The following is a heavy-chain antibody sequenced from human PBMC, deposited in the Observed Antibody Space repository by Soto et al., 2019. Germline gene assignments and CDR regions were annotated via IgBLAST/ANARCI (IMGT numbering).Heavy chain of an antibody. J-gene: IGHJ5*02. CDR2: ISTYSGDT. CDR1: GYTSFTYA. Sequence: QVHLVQSGVEVKTPGASVKVSCQASGYTSFTYAISWVRQAPGQGLEWMGWISTYSGDTKYAQKFQGRVTMTTDTSTTTAYLELRSLRSDDTAGYYCARHHGPTTSENWFDPWGQGTLVTVSS. V-gene: IGHV1-18*01. CDR3: ARHHGPTTSENWFDP. D-gene: IGHD5-12*01.